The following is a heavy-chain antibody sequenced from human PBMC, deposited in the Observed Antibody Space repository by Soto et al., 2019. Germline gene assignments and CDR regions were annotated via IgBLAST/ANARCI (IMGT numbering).Heavy chain of an antibody. CDR1: GGSISSYY. D-gene: IGHD3-10*01. V-gene: IGHV4-59*01. CDR3: ARDIGTNTYYYGSGSYYYYYGMDV. CDR2: IYYSGST. J-gene: IGHJ6*02. Sequence: SETLSLTCTVSGGSISSYYWSWIRQPPGKGLEWIGYIYYSGSTNYNPSLKSRVTISVDTSKNQFSLKLSSVTAADTAVYYCARDIGTNTYYYGSGSYYYYYGMDVWGQGTTVTVSS.